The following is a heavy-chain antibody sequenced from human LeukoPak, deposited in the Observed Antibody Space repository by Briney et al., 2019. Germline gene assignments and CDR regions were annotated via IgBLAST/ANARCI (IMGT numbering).Heavy chain of an antibody. CDR3: ARLTIFGVVRDAFDI. V-gene: IGHV2-5*01. CDR1: GFSLSTSGVG. CDR2: IYWNDDK. D-gene: IGHD3-3*01. J-gene: IGHJ3*02. Sequence: SGPTLVNPTQTLTLTCTFSGFSLSTSGVGVGWIRQPPGKALEWLALIYWNDDKRYSPSLKSRPTITKDTSKNQVVLTMTNMDPVDTATYYCARLTIFGVVRDAFDIWGQGTMVTVSS.